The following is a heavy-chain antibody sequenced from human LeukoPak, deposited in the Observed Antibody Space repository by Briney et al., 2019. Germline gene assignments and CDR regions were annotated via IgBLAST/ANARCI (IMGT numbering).Heavy chain of an antibody. J-gene: IGHJ4*02. CDR3: VRGQGGPAE. D-gene: IGHD1-26*01. Sequence: GGSLRLSRAASGVTFSSHGMDWVRQAPGKGLVCISRINNDGGNAVYADSVNGRFTVSRDNAKNVLYLQMNSLRVDDTATYYSVRGQGGPAEWGQGTLVTVSS. CDR1: GVTFSSHG. V-gene: IGHV3-74*01. CDR2: INNDGGNA.